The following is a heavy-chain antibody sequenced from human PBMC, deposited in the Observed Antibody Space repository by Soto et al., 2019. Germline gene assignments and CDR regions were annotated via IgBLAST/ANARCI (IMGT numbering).Heavy chain of an antibody. CDR2: AYYSGST. CDR1: GGSISRYY. Sequence: SETLSLTCSVSGGSISRYYWSWIRQPPGKGLEWIGYAYYSGSTGYNPSLKSRVTMAVDTSKNQFSLKLTSVTAADTAVYYCARGQRGPNGDHYYYGMDVWGQGTTVTVSS. J-gene: IGHJ6*02. D-gene: IGHD4-17*01. CDR3: ARGQRGPNGDHYYYGMDV. V-gene: IGHV4-59*01.